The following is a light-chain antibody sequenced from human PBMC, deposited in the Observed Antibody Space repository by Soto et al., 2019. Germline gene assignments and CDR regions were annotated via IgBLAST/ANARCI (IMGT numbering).Light chain of an antibody. Sequence: AIQMTQSPSSLSASVGDRVTITCRASQGIRNDLGWYQQKPGKAPKLLIYAASSLQSGVPSRFSGSGSGTDFTLNIRSLQPEDFATSYGLQDSHYPRTFCQGTTVDI. J-gene: IGKJ1*01. CDR1: QGIRND. CDR3: LQDSHYPRT. V-gene: IGKV1-6*01. CDR2: AAS.